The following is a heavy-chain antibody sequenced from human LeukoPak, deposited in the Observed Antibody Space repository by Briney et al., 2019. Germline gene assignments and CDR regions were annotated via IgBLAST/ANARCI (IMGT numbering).Heavy chain of an antibody. V-gene: IGHV3-21*01. CDR2: ISSSSSYI. J-gene: IGHJ4*02. CDR1: GVTFSSYS. CDR3: ARAGYYYGAGSYLGY. Sequence: GGSLRLSCAASGVTFSSYSMNWVRQAPGKGLEWVSSISSSSSYIYYADSVKGRFTISRDNAKNSLFLQMNSLKAEDTAVYYCARAGYYYGAGSYLGYWGQGTLVTVSS. D-gene: IGHD3-10*01.